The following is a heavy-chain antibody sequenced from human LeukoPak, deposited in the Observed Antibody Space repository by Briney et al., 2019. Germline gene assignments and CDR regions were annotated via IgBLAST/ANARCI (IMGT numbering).Heavy chain of an antibody. D-gene: IGHD3-10*01. J-gene: IGHJ5*02. CDR2: IYYSGST. CDR1: GGSFSSYY. V-gene: IGHV4-59*01. Sequence: PSETLSLTCTVSGGSFSSYYWSWIRQPPGKGLEWIGSIYYSGSTDYNPSLKSRVTISVDTSKNQFSLKLSSVTAADTAVYYCARGGYYGSGNDFRFDPWGQGTLVTVSS. CDR3: ARGGYYGSGNDFRFDP.